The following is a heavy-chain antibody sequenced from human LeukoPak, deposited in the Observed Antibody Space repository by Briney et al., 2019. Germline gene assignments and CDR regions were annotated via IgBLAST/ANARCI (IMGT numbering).Heavy chain of an antibody. CDR1: GFTFSSYA. CDR3: AKAIYCSGGSCYPAIQH. V-gene: IGHV3-23*01. CDR2: ISGSGGST. J-gene: IGHJ1*01. Sequence: PGGSLRLSYAASGFTFSSYAMSWVRQAPGKGLEWVSAISGSGGSTYYADSVKGRFTISRDNSKNTLYLQMDSLKAEDTALNYCAKAIYCSGGSCYPAIQHWGQGTLVTVSS. D-gene: IGHD2-15*01.